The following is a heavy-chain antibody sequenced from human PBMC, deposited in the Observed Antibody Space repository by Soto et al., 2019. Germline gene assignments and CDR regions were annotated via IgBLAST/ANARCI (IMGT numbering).Heavy chain of an antibody. CDR3: ASWLVGAPFDS. CDR2: INHSGRT. V-gene: IGHV4-34*01. D-gene: IGHD1-26*01. CDR1: GDSFTKYY. Sequence: QVQLQQWGAGLLKPSETLSLTCAVYGDSFTKYYWSWIRQPPGKGLEWLGEINHSGRTNFNPSLKSRVTISVDRSKNQFSLKLRSVTAADAGVYYCASWLVGAPFDSWGHGTLVTVSS. J-gene: IGHJ4*01.